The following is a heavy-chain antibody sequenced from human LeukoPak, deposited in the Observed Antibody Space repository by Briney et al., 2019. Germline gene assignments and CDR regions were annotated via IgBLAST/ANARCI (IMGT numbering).Heavy chain of an antibody. CDR2: IHYSGST. Sequence: SETLSLTCTVSGASISSGDYYWSWIRQPPGKGLEYLGYIHYSGSTYCNPSLKSRVTVSVDTSKNQFSLTLSSVTAADTAVYYCARERSGSYYENFDYWGQGTLVTVSS. CDR3: ARERSGSYYENFDY. D-gene: IGHD3-10*01. CDR1: GASISSGDYY. J-gene: IGHJ4*02. V-gene: IGHV4-30-4*01.